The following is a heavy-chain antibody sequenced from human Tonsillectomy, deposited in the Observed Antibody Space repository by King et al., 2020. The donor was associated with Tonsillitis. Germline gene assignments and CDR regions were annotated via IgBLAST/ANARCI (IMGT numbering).Heavy chain of an antibody. Sequence: QLVQSGAEVKKPGSSVKVSCKASGGTFSSYAISWVRQAPGQGLEWMGGIIPIFGTANNAQKFQGRVTITADESTSTAYMELSSLRSEDTAVYYCATSRDIVVVVAATFSLDYWGQGTLVTVSS. D-gene: IGHD2-15*01. CDR3: ATSRDIVVVVAATFSLDY. V-gene: IGHV1-69*01. J-gene: IGHJ4*02. CDR1: GGTFSSYA. CDR2: IIPIFGTA.